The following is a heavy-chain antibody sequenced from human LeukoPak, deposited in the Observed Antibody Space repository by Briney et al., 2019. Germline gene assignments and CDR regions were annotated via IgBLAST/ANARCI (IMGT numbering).Heavy chain of an antibody. CDR3: ATVAISKSFYY. CDR2: ISGSSTSI. V-gene: IGHV3-48*01. D-gene: IGHD2-21*01. CDR1: GFSFSTYS. J-gene: IGHJ4*02. Sequence: GGSLRLSCAASGFSFSTYSMNWVRQAPGKGLEWISYISGSSTSIHYADSVKGRFTISRDSGKNSLYLQMNSLRAEDTAVYYCATVAISKSFYYWGQGTLLTVSS.